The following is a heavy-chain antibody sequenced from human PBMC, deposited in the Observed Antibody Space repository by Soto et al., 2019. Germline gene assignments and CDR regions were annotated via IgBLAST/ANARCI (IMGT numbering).Heavy chain of an antibody. Sequence: ASVKVSCKTSGYIFTNYGISWVRQAPGQGLEWMGWVSGFNGNTIFAQKFQGRVTMTTDTSATTAYMELTSLRSDDTAIYYCARDRITLPRGPRLAYWGQGTLVTVSS. V-gene: IGHV1-18*01. D-gene: IGHD3-10*01. J-gene: IGHJ4*02. CDR1: GYIFTNYG. CDR3: ARDRITLPRGPRLAY. CDR2: VSGFNGNT.